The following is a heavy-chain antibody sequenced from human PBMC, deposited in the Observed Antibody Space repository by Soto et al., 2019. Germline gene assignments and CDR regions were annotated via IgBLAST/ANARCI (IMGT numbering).Heavy chain of an antibody. D-gene: IGHD4-17*01. CDR1: GYPSTGYS. CDR2: ISAYSGDT. Sequence: QVQLVQSGAEVKKPGASVKVSCKASGYPSTGYSVGWVRQAPGQGLEWMGWISAYSGDTYYAQRFQDRLSMTTDASTSTAYMELRSLRSDDTAVYYCARPSGSYGDYAWSLKYWGQGTLVTVSS. V-gene: IGHV1-18*01. J-gene: IGHJ4*02. CDR3: ARPSGSYGDYAWSLKY.